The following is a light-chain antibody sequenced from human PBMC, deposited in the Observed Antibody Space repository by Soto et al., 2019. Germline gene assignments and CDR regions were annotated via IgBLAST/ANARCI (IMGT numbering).Light chain of an antibody. J-gene: IGLJ2*01. CDR3: AAWDGSLNNVL. CDR2: GTN. V-gene: IGLV1-44*01. Sequence: QSVLTQPPSASGTPGQRVTISCSGSGSSIGTNTVNWYRQLPGTAPKLLIYGTNPRPSGVPARFSGSKSGTSASLAISGLQSEYEADYYCAAWDGSLNNVLXGGGTKVTV. CDR1: GSSIGTNT.